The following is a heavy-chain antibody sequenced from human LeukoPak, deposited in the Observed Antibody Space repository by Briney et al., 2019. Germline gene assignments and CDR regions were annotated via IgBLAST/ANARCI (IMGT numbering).Heavy chain of an antibody. CDR2: IYYSGST. CDR1: GGSISSSTYY. J-gene: IGHJ6*02. V-gene: IGHV4-39*01. Sequence: SETLSLTCTVSGGSISSSTYYWGWIRQPPGKGLEWIGNIYYSGSTYYNPSLESRVTISVDTSKNQFSLKLSFVTAADTAVYYCASLSSGWYVYGLDVWGQGTTVIVSS. CDR3: ASLSSGWYVYGLDV. D-gene: IGHD6-19*01.